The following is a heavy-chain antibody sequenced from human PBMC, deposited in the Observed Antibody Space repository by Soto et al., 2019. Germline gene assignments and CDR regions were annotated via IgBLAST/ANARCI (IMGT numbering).Heavy chain of an antibody. J-gene: IGHJ6*02. CDR2: IIPIFGTA. CDR3: ARGAAVGAAANYYYYGMDG. Sequence: GAPVTLTSAASLCTFSSYGISRVRPAHGQGLEWMGGIIPIFGTANYAQKFQGRVTITADESTSTAYMELSSLRSEDTAVYYCARGAAVGAAANYYYYGMDGLVPGTTVTFSS. D-gene: IGHD1-26*01. CDR1: LCTFSSYG. V-gene: IGHV1-69*01.